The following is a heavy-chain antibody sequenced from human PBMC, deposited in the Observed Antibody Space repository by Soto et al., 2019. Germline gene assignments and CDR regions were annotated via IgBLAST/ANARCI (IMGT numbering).Heavy chain of an antibody. J-gene: IGHJ6*02. D-gene: IGHD1-26*01. CDR3: ARVSGSYYYGMDV. CDR2: IYHSGST. V-gene: IGHV4-4*02. Sequence: SETLSLTCAVSGGSISSSNWWSWVRQPPGKGLEWIGEIYHSGSTNFNPSLKSRVTISVDKSKNQFSLKLSSVTAADTAVYYSARVSGSYYYGMDVWGQGTTDTVSS. CDR1: GGSISSSNW.